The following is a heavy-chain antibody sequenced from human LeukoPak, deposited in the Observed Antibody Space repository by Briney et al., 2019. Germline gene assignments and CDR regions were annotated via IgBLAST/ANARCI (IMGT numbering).Heavy chain of an antibody. V-gene: IGHV4-34*01. CDR3: ARLYGSTLYFDY. J-gene: IGHJ4*02. CDR1: GGSFSGYY. CDR2: INHSGST. D-gene: IGHD2-15*01. Sequence: SETLSLTCAVYGGSFSGYYWSWIRQPPGKGLEWIGEINHSGSTNYNPSLKSRVTISVDTSKNQFSLKLSSVTAADTAVYYCARLYGSTLYFDYWGQGTLVTVSS.